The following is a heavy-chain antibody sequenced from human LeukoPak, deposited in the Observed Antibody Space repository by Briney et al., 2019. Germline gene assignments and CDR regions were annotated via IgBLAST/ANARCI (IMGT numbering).Heavy chain of an antibody. CDR3: ARDPGHDTSNYGGLDF. J-gene: IGHJ4*02. D-gene: IGHD4-11*01. CDR2: INPKSGDP. CDR1: GYTFTGYY. Sequence: EASVKVSCKASGYTFTGYYMHWVRQAPGQGLEWMGWINPKSGDPIYVQKFQGRVTLTRDTSIDTVYLESSSLKSDDTAVYYCARDPGHDTSNYGGLDFWGQGTLVTVSS. V-gene: IGHV1-2*02.